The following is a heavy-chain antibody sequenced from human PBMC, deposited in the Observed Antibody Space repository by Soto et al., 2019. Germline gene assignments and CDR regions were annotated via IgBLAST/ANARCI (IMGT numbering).Heavy chain of an antibody. CDR3: ASSKYDVVAGSVWFDP. V-gene: IGHV4-31*03. Sequence: PSETLSLTCTVSGGSISSGVYYWSWIRHHPGKGLEWIGYIFYSGSTFYNPSLKGRVTISLDHSRNQFSLRLNSVTAADTAVYFCASSKYDVVAGSVWFDPWGQGTLVTVSS. D-gene: IGHD2-21*01. CDR1: GGSISSGVYY. CDR2: IFYSGST. J-gene: IGHJ5*02.